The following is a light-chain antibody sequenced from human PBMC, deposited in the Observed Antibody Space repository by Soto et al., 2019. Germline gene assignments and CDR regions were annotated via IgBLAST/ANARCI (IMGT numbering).Light chain of an antibody. CDR1: QSLNNW. CDR2: KVS. J-gene: IGKJ1*01. CDR3: QQYNSYSWT. V-gene: IGKV1-5*03. Sequence: DIQMTQSPSILSASVGDTVTITCRASQSLNNWLAWYQKKPGKAPKLLIYKVSNLERGVASRFSGSGSGTEFTLTISNLQPDDFATYYCQQYNSYSWTFGQGTKVEI.